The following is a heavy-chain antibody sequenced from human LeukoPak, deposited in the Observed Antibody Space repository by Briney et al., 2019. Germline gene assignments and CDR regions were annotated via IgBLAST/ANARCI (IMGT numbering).Heavy chain of an antibody. CDR2: ISGGGGRT. CDR3: AKDVRDIVVLIDTYMY. V-gene: IGHV3-23*01. Sequence: PGGSLRLSCAASGFTFSSYSMNWVRQAPGKGLEWVSVISGGGGRTYYGDSVKGRFTISRDNSKNTVYLQMNSLRAEDTAVYYCAKDVRDIVVLIDTYMYWGQGTLVTVSS. D-gene: IGHD2-21*01. J-gene: IGHJ4*02. CDR1: GFTFSSYS.